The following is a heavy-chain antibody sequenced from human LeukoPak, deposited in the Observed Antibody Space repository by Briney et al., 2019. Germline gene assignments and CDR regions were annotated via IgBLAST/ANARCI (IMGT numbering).Heavy chain of an antibody. CDR1: GYTFTTYD. Sequence: ASVKVSCKASGYTFTTYDINWVRQATGQGLEWMGWMNPNSGNTGYAQKFQGRVTMTRNTSTSTAYMELSSLRSEDTAVYYCARGQYCTSFTCLYYFDYWGQGTLVTVSP. J-gene: IGHJ4*02. V-gene: IGHV1-8*01. CDR2: MNPNSGNT. CDR3: ARGQYCTSFTCLYYFDY. D-gene: IGHD2-8*01.